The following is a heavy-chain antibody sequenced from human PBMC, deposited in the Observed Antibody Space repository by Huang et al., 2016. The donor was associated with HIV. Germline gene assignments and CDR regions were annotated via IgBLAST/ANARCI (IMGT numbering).Heavy chain of an antibody. CDR3: AMSLRYQYDSRSYWGRYFDY. D-gene: IGHD3-16*01. Sequence: QVQLEQSGPAVRKPGSSVKVSCQASGGSFSDQIISWVRQAPGQRVEWMGGIIPRVRAPAYAQEVKGRVTMTADESTATIYMELNSLTSEDTAVYYCAMSLRYQYDSRSYWGRYFDYWGQGTLVTVSS. CDR1: GGSFSDQI. J-gene: IGHJ4*02. V-gene: IGHV1-69*01. CDR2: IIPRVRAP.